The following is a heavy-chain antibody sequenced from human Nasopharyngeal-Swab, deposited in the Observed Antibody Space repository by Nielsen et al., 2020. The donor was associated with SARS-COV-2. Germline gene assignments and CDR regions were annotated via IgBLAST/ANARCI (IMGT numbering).Heavy chain of an antibody. CDR1: GFTFSSYA. Sequence: GGSLRLSCAASGFTFSSYAMSWVRQAPGKGLEWVSAISGSGGSTYYADSVKGRFTISRDNSKNTLYLQMNSMRAEDTAVYYCATPGRSGWYGGAYFDYWGQGTLVTVSS. D-gene: IGHD6-19*01. J-gene: IGHJ4*02. V-gene: IGHV3-23*01. CDR2: ISGSGGST. CDR3: ATPGRSGWYGGAYFDY.